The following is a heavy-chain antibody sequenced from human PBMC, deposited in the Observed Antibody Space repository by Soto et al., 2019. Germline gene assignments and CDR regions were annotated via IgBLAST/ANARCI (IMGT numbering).Heavy chain of an antibody. Sequence: QVLLQESGPGLVKPTETLSLTCTVSGGSMSSYYWSWIRQPPGKGLEWVAYVYYSGSTNYNPSLKSRVTILVDTSKYQFSLKLSSVTTADTAMFYCARHRYGASFDYWGQGTLVTVSS. CDR1: GGSMSSYY. CDR3: ARHRYGASFDY. J-gene: IGHJ4*02. CDR2: VYYSGST. D-gene: IGHD4-17*01. V-gene: IGHV4-59*08.